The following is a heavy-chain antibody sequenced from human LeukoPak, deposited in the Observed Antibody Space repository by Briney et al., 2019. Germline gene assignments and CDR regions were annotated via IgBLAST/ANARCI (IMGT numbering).Heavy chain of an antibody. J-gene: IGHJ6*02. CDR3: TRHDAVPVIGHGMGV. D-gene: IGHD3-16*02. CDR2: IYYTGIT. CDR1: GGSISSYY. V-gene: IGHV4-59*08. Sequence: SETLSLTCTVSGGSISSYYWSWIRQPPGKGLEWIGYIYYTGITNYNPSLESRVTISVDTSKNQFSLKLNSVTAADTAFYYCTRHDAVPVIGHGMGVWGQGTTVTVSS.